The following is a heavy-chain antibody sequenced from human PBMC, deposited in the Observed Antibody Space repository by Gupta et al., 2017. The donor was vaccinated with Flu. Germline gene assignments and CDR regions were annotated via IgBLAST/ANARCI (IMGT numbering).Heavy chain of an antibody. V-gene: IGHV4-34*01. D-gene: IGHD1-26*01. CDR2: INDSGRT. CDR3: ARVGLEKYGSNWFDP. J-gene: IGHJ5*02. Sequence: RQTPGRGLEWIGEINDSGRTNYNPSLKSRVLISIDTSKNQFSLKLTSMTAADTAVYYCARVGLEKYGSNWFDPWGQGTQVTASS.